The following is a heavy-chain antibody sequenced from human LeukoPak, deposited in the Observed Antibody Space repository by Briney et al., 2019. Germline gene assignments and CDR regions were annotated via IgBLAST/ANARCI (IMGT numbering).Heavy chain of an antibody. Sequence: GGSLRLSCAASGFTFSSYAMSWVRQAPGKGLEWVSAISGSGGSAYYADSVKGRFTISRDNSKNTLYLQMNSLRAEDTAVYYCAKDRVVAATLYAEYFQHWGQGTLVTVSS. CDR1: GFTFSSYA. J-gene: IGHJ1*01. D-gene: IGHD2-15*01. CDR2: ISGSGGSA. V-gene: IGHV3-23*01. CDR3: AKDRVVAATLYAEYFQH.